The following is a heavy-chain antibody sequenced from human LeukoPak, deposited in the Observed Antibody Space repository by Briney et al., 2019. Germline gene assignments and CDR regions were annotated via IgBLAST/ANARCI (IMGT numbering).Heavy chain of an antibody. CDR2: INHSGST. D-gene: IGHD2-15*01. CDR3: AREHCSGGSCYSIYYYYYMDV. J-gene: IGHJ6*03. Sequence: PSGTLSLTCAVYGGSFSGYYWSWIRQPPGKGLEWIGEINHSGSTNYNPSLKSRVTISVDTSKNHFSLKVTSVTAADTAVYYCAREHCSGGSCYSIYYYYYMDVWGKGTTVTVSS. CDR1: GGSFSGYY. V-gene: IGHV4-34*01.